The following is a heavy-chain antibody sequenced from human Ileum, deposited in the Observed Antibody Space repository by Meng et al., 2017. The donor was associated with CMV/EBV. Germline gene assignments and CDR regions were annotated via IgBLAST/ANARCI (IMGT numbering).Heavy chain of an antibody. V-gene: IGHV3-66*01. J-gene: IGHJ4*02. CDR2: IYDDGST. Sequence: EGHLVGFGGGLVQPGGSLRLSCAASGFTVSSNYMTWVRQAPGRGLEWISVIYDDGSTYSADSVKDRFTISRDISKNTLYLQMKNLRAEDTAIYYCATELGIERDSWGQGTLVTVSS. CDR1: GFTVSSNY. D-gene: IGHD7-27*01. CDR3: ATELGIERDS.